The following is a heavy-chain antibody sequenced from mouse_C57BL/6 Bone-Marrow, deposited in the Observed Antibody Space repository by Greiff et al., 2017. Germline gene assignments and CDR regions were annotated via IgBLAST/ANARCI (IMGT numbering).Heavy chain of an antibody. V-gene: IGHV1-50*01. Sequence: QVQLQQPGAELVKPGASVKLSCKASGYTFTSYWMQWVKQRPGQGLEWIGEIDPSDSYTNYNQKFKGKATLTVDKSSSTAYMQLSSLTSEDSAVYYCARECDGYCYGSSYFDYWGQGTTLTVSS. J-gene: IGHJ2*01. CDR1: GYTFTSYW. CDR3: ARECDGYCYGSSYFDY. D-gene: IGHD1-1*01. CDR2: IDPSDSYT.